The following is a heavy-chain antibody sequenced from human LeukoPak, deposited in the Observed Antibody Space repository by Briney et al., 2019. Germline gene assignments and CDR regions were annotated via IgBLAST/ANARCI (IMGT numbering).Heavy chain of an antibody. Sequence: PGGSLRLSCAASGFTFSSYGMHWVRQAPGKGLEWVAVISYGGSNKYYADSVKGRFTISRDNSKNTLYLQMNSLRAEDTAVYYWAKGGYYDSSGYYQPGLWGQGTLVTVSS. CDR2: ISYGGSNK. J-gene: IGHJ4*02. CDR3: AKGGYYDSSGYYQPGL. D-gene: IGHD3-22*01. CDR1: GFTFSSYG. V-gene: IGHV3-30*18.